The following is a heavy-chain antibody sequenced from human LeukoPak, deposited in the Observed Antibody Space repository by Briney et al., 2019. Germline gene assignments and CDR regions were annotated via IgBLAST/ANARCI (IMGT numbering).Heavy chain of an antibody. CDR1: GFTFSSYS. Sequence: GGSLRLSCAASGFTFSSYSMNWVRQAPGKGLERVSSISSSSSYIYYADLVKGRFTISRDNAKNSLYLQMNSLRAEDTAVYYCAREERPGWELDYYYGMDVWGQGTTVTVSS. V-gene: IGHV3-21*01. CDR3: AREERPGWELDYYYGMDV. CDR2: ISSSSSYI. D-gene: IGHD1-26*01. J-gene: IGHJ6*02.